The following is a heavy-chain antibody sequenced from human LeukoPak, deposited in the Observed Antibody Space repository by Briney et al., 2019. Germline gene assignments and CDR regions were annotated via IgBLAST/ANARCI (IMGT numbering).Heavy chain of an antibody. D-gene: IGHD3-22*01. V-gene: IGHV3-30-3*01. CDR3: ARDQGSSGDNDAFDI. Sequence: GGSLRLSCAASGFTFSSYAMHWVRQAPGKGLEWVAVISYDGSNKYYADSVKGRFTISRDNSKNTLYLQMNSLRAEDTAVYYCARDQGSSGDNDAFDIWGQGTMVTVSS. J-gene: IGHJ3*02. CDR2: ISYDGSNK. CDR1: GFTFSSYA.